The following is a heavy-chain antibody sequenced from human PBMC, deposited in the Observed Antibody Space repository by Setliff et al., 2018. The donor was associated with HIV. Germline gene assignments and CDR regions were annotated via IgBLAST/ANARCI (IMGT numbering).Heavy chain of an antibody. CDR2: INPSGDTT. V-gene: IGHV1-46*01. D-gene: IGHD3-16*01. CDR1: QYSFTNYY. J-gene: IGHJ6*03. CDR3: ARDLHTFMINSYHYYMDV. Sequence: AASVKVSCKVSQYSFTNYYIHWVRQAPGQGLEWTGIINPSGDTTIYAQKFQGKVTVTRDTSTSTVYMELSSLRSEDTAVYYCARDLHTFMINSYHYYMDVWGKGTTVTVSS.